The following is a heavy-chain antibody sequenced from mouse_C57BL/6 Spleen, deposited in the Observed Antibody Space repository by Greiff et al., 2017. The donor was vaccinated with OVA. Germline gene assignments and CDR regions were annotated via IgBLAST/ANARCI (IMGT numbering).Heavy chain of an antibody. V-gene: IGHV5-15*01. Sequence: EVNVVESGGGLVQPGGSLKLSCAASGSTFSDYGMAWVRQAPSKGPEWVAFISPSAFSIYYADTVTGRFTISRENAKNTLYLEMSSLRSEDTAMYYCARLGPYYFDYWGKGTTLTVSS. CDR1: GSTFSDYG. CDR2: ISPSAFSI. CDR3: ARLGPYYFDY. J-gene: IGHJ2*01.